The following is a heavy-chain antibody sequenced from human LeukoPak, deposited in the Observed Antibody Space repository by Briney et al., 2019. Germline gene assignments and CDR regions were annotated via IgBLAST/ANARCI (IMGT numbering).Heavy chain of an antibody. J-gene: IGHJ3*02. D-gene: IGHD5-24*01. V-gene: IGHV1-2*02. CDR2: INPNSGGT. CDR3: ARDGYNSNAFDI. Sequence: ASVRVSCKASGYTFTGYYMHWVRQAPGQGLEWMGWINPNSGGTNYAQKFQGRVTMTRDTSISTAYMELSRLRSDDTAVYYCARDGYNSNAFDIWGQGTMVTVSS. CDR1: GYTFTGYY.